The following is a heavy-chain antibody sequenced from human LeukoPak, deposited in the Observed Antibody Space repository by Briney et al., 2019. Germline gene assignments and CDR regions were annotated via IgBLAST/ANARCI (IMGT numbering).Heavy chain of an antibody. J-gene: IGHJ4*02. CDR1: GYTFTSYA. CDR2: INAGNGNT. V-gene: IGHV1-3*01. CDR3: AVVVRRWSRHY. D-gene: IGHD2-2*01. Sequence: GASVKVSCKASGYTFTSYAMHWVRQAPGQRLEWMGWINAGNGNTKYSQKFQGRVTMTEDTSTDTAYMELSSLRSEDTAVYYCAVVVRRWSRHYWGQGTLATVSS.